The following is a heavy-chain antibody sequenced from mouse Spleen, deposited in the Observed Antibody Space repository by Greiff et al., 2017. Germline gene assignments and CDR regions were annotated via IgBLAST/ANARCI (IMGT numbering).Heavy chain of an antibody. D-gene: IGHD1-1*02. V-gene: IGHV5-4*01. CDR1: GFTFSSYA. Sequence: EVQLQESGGGLVKPGGSLKLSCAASGFTFSSYAMSWVRQTPEKRLEWVATISDGGSYTYYPDNVKGRFTISRDNAKNNLYLQMSHLKSEDTAMYYCARDYGYDAMDYWGQGTSVTVSS. CDR2: ISDGGSYT. CDR3: ARDYGYDAMDY. J-gene: IGHJ4*01.